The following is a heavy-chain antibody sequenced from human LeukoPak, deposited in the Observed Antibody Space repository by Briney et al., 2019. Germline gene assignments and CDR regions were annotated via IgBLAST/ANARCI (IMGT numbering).Heavy chain of an antibody. CDR3: AKFLPTHIVVANYYFDY. Sequence: GGSLRLSCAASGFTFSSYAMSWVRQAPGKGLEWVSAISGSGGSTYYADSVKGQFTISRDNSKNTLYLQMNSLRAEDTAVYYCAKFLPTHIVVANYYFDYWGQGTLVTVSS. V-gene: IGHV3-23*01. CDR1: GFTFSSYA. D-gene: IGHD2-21*01. J-gene: IGHJ4*02. CDR2: ISGSGGST.